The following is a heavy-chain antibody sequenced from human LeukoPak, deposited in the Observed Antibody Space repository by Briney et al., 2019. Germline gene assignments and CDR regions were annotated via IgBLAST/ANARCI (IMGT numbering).Heavy chain of an antibody. D-gene: IGHD2-2*01. CDR2: ISSSSSYI. V-gene: IGHV3-21*01. J-gene: IGHJ3*02. CDR1: GFTFSSYS. CDR3: ARALKYCSSTSCFGRSYAFDI. Sequence: PGGSLRLSCAASGFTFSSYSMNWVRQAPGKGLEWVSSISSSSSYIYYADSVKGRFTISRENAKNSLYLQMNSLRAGDTAVYYCARALKYCSSTSCFGRSYAFDIWGQGTMVTVSS.